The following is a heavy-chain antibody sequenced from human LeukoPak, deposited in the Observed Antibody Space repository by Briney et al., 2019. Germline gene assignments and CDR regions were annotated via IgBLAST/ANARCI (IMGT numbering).Heavy chain of an antibody. D-gene: IGHD1-1*01. Sequence: GGSLRLSCAVSGFTFSSYAMSWVRQAPGKGLEWVAVIAYDGNNTYYGDSVRGRFTISRDNSKKMVYLEMNSLRVEDTAVYYCAKTGMLRRVGYLDVWGKGTAVIVSS. CDR3: AKTGMLRRVGYLDV. V-gene: IGHV3-30*18. CDR2: IAYDGNNT. J-gene: IGHJ6*04. CDR1: GFTFSSYA.